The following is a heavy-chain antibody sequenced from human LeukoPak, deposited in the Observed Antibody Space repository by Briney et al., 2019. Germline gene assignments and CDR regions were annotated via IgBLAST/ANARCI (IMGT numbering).Heavy chain of an antibody. CDR1: GYTFTSYG. CDR3: ARSSIVVGTLNWFDP. Sequence: ASVKVSCKASGYTFTSYGISWVRQAPGQGLEWMGWISAYNGNTNYAQKLQGRVTMTTDTSTSTAYMELRSLRSDDTAVCYCARSSIVVGTLNWFDPWGQGTLVTVSS. J-gene: IGHJ5*02. D-gene: IGHD3-22*01. CDR2: ISAYNGNT. V-gene: IGHV1-18*01.